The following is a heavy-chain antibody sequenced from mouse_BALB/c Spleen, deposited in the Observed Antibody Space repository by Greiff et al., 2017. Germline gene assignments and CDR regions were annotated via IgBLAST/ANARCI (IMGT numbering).Heavy chain of an antibody. CDR1: GYTFTDYY. J-gene: IGHJ4*01. D-gene: IGHD2-14*01. CDR3: ARRYLYYAMDY. Sequence: VQLVESGAELARPGASVKLSCKASGYTFTDYYINWVKQRTGQGLEWIGEIYPGSGNTYYNEKFKGKATLTADKSSSTAYMQLSSLTSEDSAVYFCARRYLYYAMDYWGQGTSVTVSS. CDR2: IYPGSGNT. V-gene: IGHV1-77*01.